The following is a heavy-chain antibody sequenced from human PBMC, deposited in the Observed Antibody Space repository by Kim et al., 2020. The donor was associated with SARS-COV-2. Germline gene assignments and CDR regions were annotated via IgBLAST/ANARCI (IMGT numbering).Heavy chain of an antibody. CDR3: ARPFGSGSYPDAFDI. V-gene: IGHV4-31*03. Sequence: SETLSLTCTVSGGSISSGGYYWSWIRQHPGKGLEWIGYIYYSGSTYYNPSLKSRVTISVDTSKNQFSLKLSSVTAADTAVYYCARPFGSGSYPDAFDIWGQGTMVTVSS. D-gene: IGHD3-10*01. CDR2: IYYSGST. J-gene: IGHJ3*02. CDR1: GGSISSGGYY.